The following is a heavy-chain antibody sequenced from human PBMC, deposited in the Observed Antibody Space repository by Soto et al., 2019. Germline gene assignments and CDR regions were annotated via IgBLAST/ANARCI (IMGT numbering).Heavy chain of an antibody. D-gene: IGHD5-12*01. CDR1: GFTFSSYA. J-gene: IGHJ6*03. V-gene: IGHV3-23*01. CDR2: ISGSGGST. CDR3: AKYGGYDYNSYYYYYMDV. Sequence: PGGSLRLSCAASGFTFSSYAMSWVRQAPGKGLEWVSAISGSGGSTYYADSVKGRFTISRDNSKNTLYLQMNSLRAEDTAVYYCAKYGGYDYNSYYYYYMDVWGKGTTVTVSS.